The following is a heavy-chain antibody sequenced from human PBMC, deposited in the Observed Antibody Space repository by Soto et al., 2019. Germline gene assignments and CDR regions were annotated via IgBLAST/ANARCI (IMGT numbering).Heavy chain of an antibody. V-gene: IGHV4-4*07. CDR2: IYATGTT. CDR3: VRDGTKTLRDWFDP. Sequence: QVQLQESGPGLVKPSETPSLTCTFSGASISGYYWSWIRKSAGKGLEWIGRIYATGTTDYNPSLKSRVMMSVDTSKKQFSLKLRSVTAADTAVYYCVRDGTKTLRDWFDPWGQGISVTVSS. D-gene: IGHD1-1*01. CDR1: GASISGYY. J-gene: IGHJ5*02.